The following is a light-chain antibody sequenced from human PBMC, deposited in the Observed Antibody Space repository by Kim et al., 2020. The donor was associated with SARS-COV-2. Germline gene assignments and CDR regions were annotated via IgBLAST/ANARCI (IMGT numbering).Light chain of an antibody. CDR3: QQSSTSLSTWT. J-gene: IGKJ1*01. CDR2: AAS. V-gene: IGKV1-39*01. Sequence: LGDRVTITCRASQSIISHLNWYQQKPGKAPKVLIYAASSLQSGVPSRFSGSGSGTDFTLTITSLQPEDFATYYCQQSSTSLSTWTFGQGTKVDIK. CDR1: QSIISH.